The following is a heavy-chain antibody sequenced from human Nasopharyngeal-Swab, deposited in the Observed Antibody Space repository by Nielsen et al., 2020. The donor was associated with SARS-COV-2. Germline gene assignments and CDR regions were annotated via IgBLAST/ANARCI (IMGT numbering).Heavy chain of an antibody. J-gene: IGHJ6*02. CDR1: GYTFTSYD. D-gene: IGHD3-10*01. Sequence: SVKVSCKASGYTFTSYDINWVRQATGQGLEWMGWMNPNSGNTGYAQKFQGRVTMTRSTSISTAYMELSSLRSEDTAVYYCARGTPYYYGSGSYSIGGFLDVWGQGTTVTVSS. V-gene: IGHV1-8*01. CDR3: ARGTPYYYGSGSYSIGGFLDV. CDR2: MNPNSGNT.